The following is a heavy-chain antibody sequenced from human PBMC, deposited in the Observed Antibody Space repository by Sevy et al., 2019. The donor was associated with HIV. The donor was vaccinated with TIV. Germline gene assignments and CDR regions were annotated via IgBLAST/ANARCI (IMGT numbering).Heavy chain of an antibody. Sequence: GGSLRLSCAASGFTFSSYDMSWVRQAPGKGLEWVSAISGSGGSTYYADSVKGRFTISRDNSKNTLYLQMNSLRAEDTAVYYCAKGKRGNELLLYYFDYWGQGTLVTVSS. CDR3: AKGKRGNELLLYYFDY. V-gene: IGHV3-23*01. CDR1: GFTFSSYD. J-gene: IGHJ4*02. CDR2: ISGSGGST. D-gene: IGHD2-15*01.